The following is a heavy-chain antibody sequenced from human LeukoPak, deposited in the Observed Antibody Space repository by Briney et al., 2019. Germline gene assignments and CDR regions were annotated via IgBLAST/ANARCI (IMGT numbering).Heavy chain of an antibody. Sequence: ASVKVSCKASGYTFTSCGISWVRQAPGQGLEWMGWISAYNGNTNYAQKLQGRVTMTTDTSTSTAYMELRSLRSDDTAVYYCARVRNWGSYYYYYMDVWGKGTTVTVSS. V-gene: IGHV1-18*01. J-gene: IGHJ6*03. CDR1: GYTFTSCG. CDR3: ARVRNWGSYYYYYMDV. CDR2: ISAYNGNT. D-gene: IGHD7-27*01.